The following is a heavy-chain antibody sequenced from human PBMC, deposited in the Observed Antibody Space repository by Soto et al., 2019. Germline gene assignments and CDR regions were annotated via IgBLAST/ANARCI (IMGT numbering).Heavy chain of an antibody. J-gene: IGHJ4*02. D-gene: IGHD3-22*01. CDR1: GFTFSSYS. V-gene: IGHV3-21*01. Sequence: GGSLRLSCAASGFTFSSYSMNWVRQAPGKGLEWVSSISSSRSYIYYADSVKGRFTISRDNAKNSLYLQMNSLRAEDTAVYYCARDENYYDSSGSQFDYWGQGTLVTVSS. CDR2: ISSSRSYI. CDR3: ARDENYYDSSGSQFDY.